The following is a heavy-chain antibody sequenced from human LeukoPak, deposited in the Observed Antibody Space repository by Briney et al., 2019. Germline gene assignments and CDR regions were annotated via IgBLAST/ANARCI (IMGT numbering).Heavy chain of an antibody. CDR3: ARLWSGYFDDDAFDI. Sequence: SETLSLTCAVSGYSLSSGYYWGWIRQPPGKGLEWIGSFSHSGSTYYNPSLKSRVTISVDTSKNQFSLKLSSVTAADTAVYYCARLWSGYFDDDAFDIWGQGTMVTVSS. V-gene: IGHV4-38-2*01. CDR1: GYSLSSGYY. CDR2: FSHSGST. J-gene: IGHJ3*02. D-gene: IGHD3-3*01.